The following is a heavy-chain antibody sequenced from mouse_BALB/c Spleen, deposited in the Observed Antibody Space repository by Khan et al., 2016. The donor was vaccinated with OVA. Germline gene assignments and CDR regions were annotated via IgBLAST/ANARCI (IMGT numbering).Heavy chain of an antibody. CDR1: GFSLTSYG. V-gene: IGHV2-2*02. D-gene: IGHD2-4*01. Sequence: QIQLVQSGPGLVQPSQSLSITCTVSGFSLTSYGVHWVRQSPGKGLEWLGVIWSGGSTDYNAAFISRLSISKDNSKSQVFFKLNNLQANDTAIYYGARNYDYDEGLSYGGQGTLVTVSA. CDR2: IWSGGST. J-gene: IGHJ3*01. CDR3: ARNYDYDEGLSY.